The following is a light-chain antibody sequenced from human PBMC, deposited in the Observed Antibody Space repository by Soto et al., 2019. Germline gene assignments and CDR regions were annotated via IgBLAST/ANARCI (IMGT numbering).Light chain of an antibody. J-gene: IGLJ3*02. CDR2: ANS. Sequence: QSVLTQPPSVSGAPGQRVTISCTGSSSNIGAGYDVHWYQQLPGAAPKLLIHANSHRPSGVPDRFSGSRSGNSASLAITGLQGEDEADYFCQTYDSSLSGSLFGGGTKVTVL. CDR3: QTYDSSLSGSL. V-gene: IGLV1-40*01. CDR1: SSNIGAGYD.